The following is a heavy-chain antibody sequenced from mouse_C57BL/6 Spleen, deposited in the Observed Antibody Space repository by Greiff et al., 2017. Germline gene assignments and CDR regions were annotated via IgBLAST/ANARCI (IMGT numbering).Heavy chain of an antibody. Sequence: EVQLQQSGPGMVKPSQSLSLTCTVTGYSITSGYDWHWIRHFPGNKLEWMGYISYSGSTNYNPSLKSRISITHDTSKNHFFLKLNSVTTEDTATYYCAITTGPYWYLDVWGTGTTVTVSS. CDR1: GYSITSGYD. CDR3: AITTGPYWYLDV. J-gene: IGHJ1*03. CDR2: ISYSGST. V-gene: IGHV3-1*01. D-gene: IGHD1-1*01.